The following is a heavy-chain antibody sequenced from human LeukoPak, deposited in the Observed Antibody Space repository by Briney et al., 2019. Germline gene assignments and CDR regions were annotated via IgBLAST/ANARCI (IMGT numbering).Heavy chain of an antibody. CDR1: GGSFSGYY. V-gene: IGHV4-34*01. J-gene: IGHJ4*02. CDR2: INHSGSS. CDR3: ARGPSFWSGYFDY. Sequence: SETLSLTCAVYGGSFSGYYWSWIRQPPGKGLEWIGEINHSGSSNYNPSLKSRVTISVDTSKNQFSLKLSSVTAADTAVYYCARGPSFWSGYFDYWGQGTLVTVS. D-gene: IGHD3-3*01.